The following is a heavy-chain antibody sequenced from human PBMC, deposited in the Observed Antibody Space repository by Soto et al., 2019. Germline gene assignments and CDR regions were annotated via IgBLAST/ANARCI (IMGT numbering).Heavy chain of an antibody. CDR1: GGSFSGYY. V-gene: IGHV4-34*01. D-gene: IGHD3-9*01. CDR3: ARAYYDILTGYRTGVFYDY. CDR2: INHSGST. J-gene: IGHJ4*02. Sequence: PSETLSLTCAVYGGSFSGYYWSWIRQPPGKGLEWIGEINHSGSTNYNPSLRSRVTISVDTSKNQFSLKLSSVTAADTAVYYCARAYYDILTGYRTGVFYDYWGQGTLVTVSS.